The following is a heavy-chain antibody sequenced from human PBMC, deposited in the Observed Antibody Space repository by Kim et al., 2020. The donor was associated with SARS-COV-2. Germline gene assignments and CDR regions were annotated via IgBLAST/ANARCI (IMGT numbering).Heavy chain of an antibody. CDR1: GFTFSSYG. J-gene: IGHJ4*02. CDR3: AKDQDSSGGGLPVPED. CDR2: ISYDGINK. D-gene: IGHD6-19*01. Sequence: GGSLRLSCAASGFTFSSYGMHWVRQAPGKGLEGVAVISYDGINKYYAESVKGRFTISRDNSKNTLYLQMNSLRAEGTAVYDCAKDQDSSGGGLPVPEDWGAGALV. V-gene: IGHV3-30*18.